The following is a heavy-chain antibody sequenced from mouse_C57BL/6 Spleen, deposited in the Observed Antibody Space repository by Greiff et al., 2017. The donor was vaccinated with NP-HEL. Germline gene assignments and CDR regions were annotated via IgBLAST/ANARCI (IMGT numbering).Heavy chain of an antibody. J-gene: IGHJ3*01. CDR3: ARGGTTVASPFAY. Sequence: EVMLVESGGGLVKPGGSLKLSCAASGFTFSSYAMSWVRQTPEKRLEWVATISDGGSYTYYPDNVKGRFTISRDNAKNNLYLQMSHLKSEDTAMYYCARGGTTVASPFAYWGQGTLVTVSA. D-gene: IGHD1-1*01. V-gene: IGHV5-4*03. CDR1: GFTFSSYA. CDR2: ISDGGSYT.